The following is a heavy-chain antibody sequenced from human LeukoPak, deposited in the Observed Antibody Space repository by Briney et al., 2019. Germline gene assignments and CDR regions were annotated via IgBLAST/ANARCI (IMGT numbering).Heavy chain of an antibody. CDR3: ARVSGHFYFYYYMDV. Sequence: PSGTLSLTCAVSGGSLSSSNWWSWGRRPPGEGGGWGGEIYHSGSTNYKPSLKRGVTISVDPSKNQFSLRLSSVTAADTAVYYCARVSGHFYFYYYMDVWGKGTTVTISS. CDR1: GGSLSSSNW. J-gene: IGHJ6*03. CDR2: IYHSGST. V-gene: IGHV4-4*02.